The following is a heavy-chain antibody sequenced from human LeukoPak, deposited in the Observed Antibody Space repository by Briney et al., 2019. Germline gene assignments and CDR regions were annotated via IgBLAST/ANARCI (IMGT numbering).Heavy chain of an antibody. CDR3: AKVPSRGYCSSTSCSNV. J-gene: IGHJ6*04. V-gene: IGHV3-30*02. Sequence: AGGSLRLSCAASGFTFSSYGMHWVRQAPGKGLEWVAFIRYDGSNKYYADSVKGRFTISRDDSKNTLYLQMNSLRAEDTAVYYCAKVPSRGYCSSTSCSNVWGKGTTVTVSS. CDR1: GFTFSSYG. D-gene: IGHD2-2*03. CDR2: IRYDGSNK.